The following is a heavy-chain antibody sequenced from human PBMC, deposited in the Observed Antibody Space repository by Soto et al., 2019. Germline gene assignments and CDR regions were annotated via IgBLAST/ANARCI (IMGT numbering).Heavy chain of an antibody. Sequence: QVQLQQWGAGLLKPSETLSLTCAVYGGAFSGYYWTLIRQPPGTGLEWIGEINHSGSTNYNPSLHGRVPISADTSKHPFSPKLTSVAAGVTAVYYFARSKITGLFAHRCQGTLVTVSS. CDR2: INHSGST. V-gene: IGHV4-34*01. CDR3: ARSKITGLFAH. D-gene: IGHD2-8*02. J-gene: IGHJ4*02. CDR1: GGAFSGYY.